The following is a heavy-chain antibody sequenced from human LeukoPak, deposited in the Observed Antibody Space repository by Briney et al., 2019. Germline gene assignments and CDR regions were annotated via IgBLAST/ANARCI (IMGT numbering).Heavy chain of an antibody. Sequence: SQTLSLTCAVSGDSVSSNSAAWNWIRQSPSRGLEWLGRTYYRPKWYNDYAVSVKSRITINPDTSKNQFSLQLDSATPEDTAVYYCCHSLSGRTGAFDIWGRGTVVTVSS. CDR2: TYYRPKWYN. CDR1: GDSVSSNSAA. J-gene: IGHJ3*02. V-gene: IGHV6-1*01. CDR3: CHSLSGRTGAFDI. D-gene: IGHD2-21*01.